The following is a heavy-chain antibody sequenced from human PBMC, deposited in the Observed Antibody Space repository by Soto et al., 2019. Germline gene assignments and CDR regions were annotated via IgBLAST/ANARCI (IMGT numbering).Heavy chain of an antibody. CDR2: IYYSGST. V-gene: IGHV4-59*08. J-gene: IGHJ4*02. CDR3: ARHSGYDSAFAY. Sequence: VSEGSSINYYWRWIRQPPGKGLEWIGYIYYSGSTNYNPSLKSRVTISVDTSKNQFSLKLSSVTAADTAVYYGARHSGYDSAFAYWGQGSLVTVSS. CDR1: EGSSINYY. D-gene: IGHD5-12*01.